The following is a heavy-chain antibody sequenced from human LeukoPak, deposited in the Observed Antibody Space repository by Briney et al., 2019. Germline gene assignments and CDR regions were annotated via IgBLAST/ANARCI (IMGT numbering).Heavy chain of an antibody. V-gene: IGHV4-31*03. CDR2: IYYSGST. Sequence: SQTLSLTCTVSGGSISSGGYYWAWIRQHPGKGLEWIGYIYYSGSTYFNPSLKTRVTMSVDTSKNQFSLKLSSVTAADTAVYYCASGHNGGLVYWGQGTLVTVSS. CDR1: GGSISSGGYY. J-gene: IGHJ4*02. CDR3: ASGHNGGLVY. D-gene: IGHD4-23*01.